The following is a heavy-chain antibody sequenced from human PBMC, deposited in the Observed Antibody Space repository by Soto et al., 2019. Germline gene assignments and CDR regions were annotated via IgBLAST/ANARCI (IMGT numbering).Heavy chain of an antibody. CDR1: GGSISSYY. CDR2: IYYNGIT. V-gene: IGHV4-59*01. D-gene: IGHD4-17*01. CDR3: ARGPLYGDYVDY. Sequence: SETLSLTCTVSGGSISSYYWSWIRQPPGKGLEWIGYIYYNGITNYNPSLKSRVTISVDTSKNQFSLKLSSGSVADTAFYYWARGPLYGDYVDYWGQGTLVTVSS. J-gene: IGHJ4*02.